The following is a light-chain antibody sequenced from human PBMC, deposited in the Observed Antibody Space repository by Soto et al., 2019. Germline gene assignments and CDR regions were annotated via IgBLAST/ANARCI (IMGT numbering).Light chain of an antibody. V-gene: IGKV1-5*01. Sequence: DIQMTQSPSTLSASVGDRVTITCRASQSISSWLAWYQQKPGKAPKLLIYDASSLESGVPSRLSGSGSGKEFTFTFSSLQPDDFAIYYCQQYNIYPLSFAPGPSVD. J-gene: IGKJ3*01. CDR3: QQYNIYPLS. CDR1: QSISSW. CDR2: DAS.